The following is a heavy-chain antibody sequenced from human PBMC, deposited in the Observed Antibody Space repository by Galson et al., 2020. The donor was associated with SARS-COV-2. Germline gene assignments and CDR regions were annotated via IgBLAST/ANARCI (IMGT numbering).Heavy chain of an antibody. V-gene: IGHV3-33*01. Sequence: GGSLRLSCAASGFTFSTYAMHWVRQAPGRGLEWVAVIWSDENNKYYVDSVKGRFTISRDNSKNTVDLQMNSLRAEDTAIYYCAPTIIMPGTLDYWGQGTLVSVSS. CDR2: IWSDENNK. CDR1: GFTFSTYA. D-gene: IGHD2-2*01. CDR3: APTIIMPGTLDY. J-gene: IGHJ4*02.